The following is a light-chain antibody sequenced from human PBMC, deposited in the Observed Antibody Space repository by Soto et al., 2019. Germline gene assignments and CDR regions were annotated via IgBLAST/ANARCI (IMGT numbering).Light chain of an antibody. CDR2: EVR. CDR1: SSDVGGFNY. V-gene: IGLV2-14*01. CDR3: SSYTSSSSEV. J-gene: IGLJ1*01. Sequence: QSALTQPASVSGSPGQSITISCTGTSSDVGGFNYVSWYQQHPGKTPKLLIYEVRLRPTGVSDRFSGSKSGNTASLTISGLQAEDEADYYCSSYTSSSSEVFGTGTKLTVL.